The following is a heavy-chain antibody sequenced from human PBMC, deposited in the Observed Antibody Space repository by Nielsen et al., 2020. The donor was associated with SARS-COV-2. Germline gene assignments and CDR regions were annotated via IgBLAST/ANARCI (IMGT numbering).Heavy chain of an antibody. Sequence: ASVKVSCKASGYTFTGYYMHWVRQAPGQGLEWMGRINPNSGGTNYAQKFQGRVTMTRDTSISTAYMELSRLRSDDTAVYYCARLPFLEWLFPGYYGMDVWGQGTTVTVSS. J-gene: IGHJ6*02. D-gene: IGHD3-3*01. CDR2: INPNSGGT. V-gene: IGHV1-2*06. CDR1: GYTFTGYY. CDR3: ARLPFLEWLFPGYYGMDV.